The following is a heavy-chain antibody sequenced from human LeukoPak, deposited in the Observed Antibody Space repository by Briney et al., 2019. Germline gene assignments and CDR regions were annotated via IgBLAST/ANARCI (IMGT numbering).Heavy chain of an antibody. CDR2: ISGSGGST. Sequence: GRSLRLSCAASGFTFSSYAMSWVRQAPGKGLEWVSAISGSGGSTYYADSVKGRFTISRDNSKNTLYLQMNSLRAEDTAVYYCAKVDGDFDWLLTDYYYGMDVWGKGTTVTVSS. J-gene: IGHJ6*04. CDR1: GFTFSSYA. CDR3: AKVDGDFDWLLTDYYYGMDV. V-gene: IGHV3-23*01. D-gene: IGHD3-9*01.